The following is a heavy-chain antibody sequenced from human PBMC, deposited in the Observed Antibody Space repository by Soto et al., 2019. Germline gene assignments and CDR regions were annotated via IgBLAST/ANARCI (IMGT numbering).Heavy chain of an antibody. CDR3: ARDAVTRFIEY. D-gene: IGHD3-9*01. V-gene: IGHV3-30*03. CDR1: GFTFSSYG. Sequence: WGSLRLSCAASGFTFSSYGMHWVRQAPGKGLEWVAVISYDGSNKYYADSVKGRFTISRDNSKNTLYLQMNSLRAEDTAVYYCARDAVTRFIEYWGQGTLVTVSS. CDR2: ISYDGSNK. J-gene: IGHJ4*02.